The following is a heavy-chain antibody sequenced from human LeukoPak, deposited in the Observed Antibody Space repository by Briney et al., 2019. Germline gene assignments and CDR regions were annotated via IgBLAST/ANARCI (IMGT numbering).Heavy chain of an antibody. D-gene: IGHD6-13*01. Sequence: GGSLRLSCAASGFTFSSYTMTWVRQAPGKGLEWVSYISSSSSTIYYADSVKGRFTISRDNAKNSLYLQMNSLRAEDTAVYYCARDSSWYRCWGQGTLVTVSS. CDR1: GFTFSSYT. CDR3: ARDSSWYRC. V-gene: IGHV3-48*01. CDR2: ISSSSSTI. J-gene: IGHJ4*02.